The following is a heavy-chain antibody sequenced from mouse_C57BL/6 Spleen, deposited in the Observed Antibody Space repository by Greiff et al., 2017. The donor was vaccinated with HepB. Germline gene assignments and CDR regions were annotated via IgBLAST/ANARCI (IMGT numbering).Heavy chain of an antibody. V-gene: IGHV1-64*01. CDR1: GYTFTSYW. Sequence: QVQLQQPGAELVKPGASVKLSCKASGYTFTSYWMHWVKQRPGQGLEWIGMIHPNSGSTNYNEKFKSKAKLTVDKSSSTAYMQLSSLTSEDSAVYYCARGGLSNYEAMDYWGQGTSVTVSS. J-gene: IGHJ4*01. CDR3: ARGGLSNYEAMDY. CDR2: IHPNSGST. D-gene: IGHD2-5*01.